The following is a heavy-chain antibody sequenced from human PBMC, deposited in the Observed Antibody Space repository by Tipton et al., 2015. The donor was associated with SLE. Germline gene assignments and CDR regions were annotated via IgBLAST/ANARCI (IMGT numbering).Heavy chain of an antibody. Sequence: SLRLSCAASGFTFSDYYMSWIRQAPGKGLEWVSYISSSSSTIYYADSVKGRFTISRDNAKNSLYLQMNSLRVEDTAVYYCAREIIVVTADYYYGMDVWGQGTTVTVSS. CDR3: AREIIVVTADYYYGMDV. D-gene: IGHD3-22*01. V-gene: IGHV3-11*04. CDR1: GFTFSDYY. CDR2: ISSSSSTI. J-gene: IGHJ6*02.